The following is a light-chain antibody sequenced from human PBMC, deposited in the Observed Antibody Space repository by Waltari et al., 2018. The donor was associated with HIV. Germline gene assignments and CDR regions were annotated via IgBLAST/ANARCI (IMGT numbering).Light chain of an antibody. CDR3: QQSYSTPLT. CDR1: QNINSY. V-gene: IGKV1-39*01. CDR2: TAS. J-gene: IGKJ4*01. Sequence: DIQMTQSPSSLSASVGDRVTVSCRANQNINSYLIWYQQRPGKAPRLLIYTASTLQRGVPSRFSGSGSGTDFTLSITSLQPEDFATYYCQQSYSTPLTFGGGTRVEIK.